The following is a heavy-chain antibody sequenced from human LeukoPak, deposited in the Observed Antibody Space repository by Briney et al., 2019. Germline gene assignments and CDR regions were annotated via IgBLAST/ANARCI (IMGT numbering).Heavy chain of an antibody. Sequence: GGSLRLSCAASGFTFSTYAMSWVRQAPGKGLEWVSAISGSGGSTYYADSVKGRFTISRDNSKNTLYLQMNSLRAEDTAVYYCARVPNNWNHSGVAFDIWGQGTMVTVSS. V-gene: IGHV3-23*01. CDR3: ARVPNNWNHSGVAFDI. J-gene: IGHJ3*02. CDR2: ISGSGGST. CDR1: GFTFSTYA. D-gene: IGHD1-14*01.